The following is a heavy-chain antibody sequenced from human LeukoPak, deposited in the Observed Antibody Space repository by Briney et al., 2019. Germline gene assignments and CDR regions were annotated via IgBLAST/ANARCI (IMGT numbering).Heavy chain of an antibody. J-gene: IGHJ4*02. CDR3: AKDRGIAAEYYFDY. Sequence: GGSLRLSCAASGFTFSSYGMHWVRQAPGKGLEWVAFIRYDGSNKYYADSVKGRFTISRDNSKNTLYLQMNSLRAEDTAVYYCAKDRGIAAEYYFDYWGQGTLVTVSS. CDR1: GFTFSSYG. CDR2: IRYDGSNK. D-gene: IGHD6-13*01. V-gene: IGHV3-30*02.